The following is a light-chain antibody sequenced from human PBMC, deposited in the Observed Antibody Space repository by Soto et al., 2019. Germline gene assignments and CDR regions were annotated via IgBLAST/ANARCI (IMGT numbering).Light chain of an antibody. CDR3: SSYTRYSTLV. CDR1: GSDVGGYNY. Sequence: QSALTQPASVSGSPGQSITISCTGTGSDVGGYNYVSWYQQHPGKAPKLMIYEVSNRPSGDSNRFSRSKSGNTASLTISGLQAEDEADYYCSSYTRYSTLVFGTGTKSPS. V-gene: IGLV2-14*01. J-gene: IGLJ1*01. CDR2: EVS.